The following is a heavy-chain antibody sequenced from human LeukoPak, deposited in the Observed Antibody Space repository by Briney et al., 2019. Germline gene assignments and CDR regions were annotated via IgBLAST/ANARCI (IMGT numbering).Heavy chain of an antibody. V-gene: IGHV3-73*01. CDR1: GFTFSGSA. D-gene: IGHD3-22*01. CDR3: TSTYYYDSSGYKNLVY. CDR2: IRSKANSYAT. Sequence: GGSLRLSCAASGFTFSGSAMHWVRQASGKGLEWVGRIRSKANSYATAYAASVKGRFTISRDDSKNTAYLQMNSLKTEDTAVYYCTSTYYYDSSGYKNLVYWGQGTLVTVSS. J-gene: IGHJ4*02.